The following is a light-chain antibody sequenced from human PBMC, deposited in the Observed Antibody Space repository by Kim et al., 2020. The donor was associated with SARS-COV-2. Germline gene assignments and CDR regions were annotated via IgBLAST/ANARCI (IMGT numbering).Light chain of an antibody. Sequence: ALGQTVRITCQGDSLRSYEASWYQQKPGQAPVLVIYGKNNRPSGIPDRFSGSSSGNTASLTITGAQAEDEADYYCNSRDSSGNHLVFGGGTKLTVL. V-gene: IGLV3-19*01. CDR1: SLRSYE. CDR3: NSRDSSGNHLV. J-gene: IGLJ3*02. CDR2: GKN.